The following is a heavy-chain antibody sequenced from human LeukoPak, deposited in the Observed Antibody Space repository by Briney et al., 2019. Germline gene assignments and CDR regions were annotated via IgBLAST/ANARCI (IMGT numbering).Heavy chain of an antibody. CDR3: AKGAVAVDRYWSAMDV. CDR1: GFTFSSYA. CDR2: ISGRGDIT. V-gene: IGHV3-23*01. J-gene: IGHJ6*02. D-gene: IGHD6-19*01. Sequence: HPGGSLRLSCAASGFTFSSYAMGWVRQAPGKGLEWVSTISGRGDITYYADTVKGRFTVSRDSSKSTLYLEMNSLRAEDTAVYYCAKGAVAVDRYWSAMDVWGQGTTVTVSS.